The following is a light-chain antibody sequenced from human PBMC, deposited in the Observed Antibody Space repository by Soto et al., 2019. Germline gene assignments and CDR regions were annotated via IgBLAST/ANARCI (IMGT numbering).Light chain of an antibody. J-gene: IGKJ1*01. V-gene: IGKV3-20*01. CDR2: GAS. Sequence: IVLGRSPGTLSLSPGERVTLSCRASHGVDNYLAWYQHKPVQAPRLLIYGASSRAAGVPDRFSGSGFGTAFTLTISKLEPDDFAVYFCPQYGVSPLTFGQGTKVDIK. CDR1: HGVDNY. CDR3: PQYGVSPLT.